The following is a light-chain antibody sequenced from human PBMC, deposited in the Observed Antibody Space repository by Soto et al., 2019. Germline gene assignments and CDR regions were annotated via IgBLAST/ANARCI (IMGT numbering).Light chain of an antibody. CDR2: GAS. Sequence: EIVLTHSPGTLSLSPGERATLSFSASQSVSSSYLAWYQQKPGQAPRLLIYGASSRATGIPDRFSGSGSGTDFTLTITRLEPEDFAVYYCQQYGNSPATFGPGTKVDIK. V-gene: IGKV3-20*01. CDR3: QQYGNSPAT. CDR1: QSVSSSY. J-gene: IGKJ3*01.